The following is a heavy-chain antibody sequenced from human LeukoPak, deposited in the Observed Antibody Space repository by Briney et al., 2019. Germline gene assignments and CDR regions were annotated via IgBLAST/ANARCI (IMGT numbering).Heavy chain of an antibody. V-gene: IGHV3-15*01. J-gene: IGHJ4*02. CDR3: TREAVTANGYFDY. D-gene: IGHD2-21*02. Sequence: PGGSLRLSCAASGFTVSSNYMSWVRQAPGKGLEWVGRIKSKTDGGTTDYAAPVKGRFTISRDDSKNTLYLQMNSLKTEDTAVYYCTREAVTANGYFDYWGQGTLVTVSS. CDR1: GFTVSSNY. CDR2: IKSKTDGGTT.